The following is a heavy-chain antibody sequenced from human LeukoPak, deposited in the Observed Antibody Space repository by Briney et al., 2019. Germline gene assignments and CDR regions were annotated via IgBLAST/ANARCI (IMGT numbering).Heavy chain of an antibody. Sequence: PGGSLRLSCAASGFTFNTYTMNWVRQAPGKGLEWVSYISGSSGIIDYADSVRGRFTISRDNAKNSLYLQMNSLRAEDTAVYYCARGSTYYESSGLVPLDYWGQGTLVTVSS. J-gene: IGHJ4*02. V-gene: IGHV3-48*01. CDR2: ISGSSGII. CDR3: ARGSTYYESSGLVPLDY. D-gene: IGHD3-22*01. CDR1: GFTFNTYT.